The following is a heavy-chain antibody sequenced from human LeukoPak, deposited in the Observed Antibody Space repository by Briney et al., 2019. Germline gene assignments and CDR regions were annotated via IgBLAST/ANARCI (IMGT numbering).Heavy chain of an antibody. CDR3: ARETSIYGGHGGYFDY. J-gene: IGHJ4*02. CDR1: GGSISSYY. Sequence: SETLSLTCTVSGGSISSYYWSWIRQPPGKGLEWIGYIYYSGSTNYNPSLKSRVTISVDTFKNQCSLKLSSVTAADTAVYYCARETSIYGGHGGYFDYWGQGTLVTVSS. CDR2: IYYSGST. D-gene: IGHD4-23*01. V-gene: IGHV4-59*12.